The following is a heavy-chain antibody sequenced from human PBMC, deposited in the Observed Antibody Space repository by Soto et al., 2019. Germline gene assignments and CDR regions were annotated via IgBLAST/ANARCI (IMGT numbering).Heavy chain of an antibody. CDR2: IYYSGST. CDR3: AKDRDGYSYGKGDFYY. V-gene: IGHV4-59*01. J-gene: IGHJ4*02. Sequence: SETLSLTCTVSRGSISSYYWSWIRQPPGKGLEWIGYIYYSGSTNYNPSLKSRVTISVDTSKNQFSLKLSSVTAADTAVYYCAKDRDGYSYGKGDFYYWGQGTLVTVSS. D-gene: IGHD5-18*01. CDR1: RGSISSYY.